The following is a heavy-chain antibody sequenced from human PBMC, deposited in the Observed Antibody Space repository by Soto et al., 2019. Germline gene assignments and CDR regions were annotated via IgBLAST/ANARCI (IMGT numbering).Heavy chain of an antibody. Sequence: QMQLVESGGGVVQPGRSLRLSCAASVFIFSNYGMHWVRQAPGKGLEWVAIIWYDGSNKYYADSVKGRFTISRDNSKNTVYLQMNSLRAEDTDMYFCAAGEPLNYRGQGTLVTVSS. CDR3: AAGEPLNY. D-gene: IGHD3-10*01. J-gene: IGHJ4*02. CDR1: VFIFSNYG. V-gene: IGHV3-33*01. CDR2: IWYDGSNK.